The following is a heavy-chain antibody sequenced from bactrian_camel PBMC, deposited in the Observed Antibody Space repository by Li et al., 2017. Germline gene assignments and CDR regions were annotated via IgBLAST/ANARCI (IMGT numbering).Heavy chain of an antibody. D-gene: IGHD6*01. V-gene: IGHV3S53*01. CDR2: IDKDGIT. Sequence: HVQLVESGGGPVQAGGSLRLSCAASGVTKMIDCWAWWRQSPGMKRVGVATIDKDGITTYTDIDSVNGRFTISQDNSKNTLFLQMNVLRPEDTAMYYCAARKVARGSHLSLGRAPALRRDEYNFWGQGTQVTVS. CDR1: GVTKMIDC. CDR3: AARKVARGSHLSLGRAPALRRDEYNF. J-gene: IGHJ4*01.